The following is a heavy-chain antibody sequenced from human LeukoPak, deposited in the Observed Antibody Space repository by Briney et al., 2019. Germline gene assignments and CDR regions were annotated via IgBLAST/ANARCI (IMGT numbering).Heavy chain of an antibody. CDR3: TRVRHGDYFDY. CDR2: VRNEPNGYTT. D-gene: IGHD4-17*01. CDR1: GFSISDHY. J-gene: IGHJ4*01. Sequence: GGSLRLSCAASGFSISDHYMDWVRQAPGKGLEWVGRVRNEPNGYTTDYGTSVKGRFTISRDDSKNSLYLQMNSLTSEDTAVYYCTRVRHGDYFDYCGQGTLVSVSS. V-gene: IGHV3-72*01.